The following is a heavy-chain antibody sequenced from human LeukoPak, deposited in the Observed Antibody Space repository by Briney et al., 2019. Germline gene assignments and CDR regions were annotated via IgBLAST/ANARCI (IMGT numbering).Heavy chain of an antibody. J-gene: IGHJ4*02. CDR3: AKGGCSSTSCYLGSY. CDR2: IKQDGSEK. Sequence: GGSLRLSCAASGFTFSDYWMGWVREAPGKGLEWVANIKQDGSEKRYVDPVKGRFTISRDNAKNSLYLQMNSLRAEDTALYYCAKGGCSSTSCYLGSYWGQGTLVTVS. D-gene: IGHD2-2*01. CDR1: GFTFSDYW. V-gene: IGHV3-7*03.